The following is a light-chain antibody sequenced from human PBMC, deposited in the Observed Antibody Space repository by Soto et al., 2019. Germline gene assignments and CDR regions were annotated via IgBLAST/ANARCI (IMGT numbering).Light chain of an antibody. CDR1: QTITTW. CDR2: XAX. CDR3: QQYNSYPWT. V-gene: IGKV1-5*01. Sequence: DIRVTQSPPTLSASVGDRVTITCRASQTITTWMAWYQQKPGKDXXXXXXXAXXLXSGVATRFRGSRSGTEFTLTIRSLQPDAFATFYRQQYNSYPWTFGQGTKV. J-gene: IGKJ1*01.